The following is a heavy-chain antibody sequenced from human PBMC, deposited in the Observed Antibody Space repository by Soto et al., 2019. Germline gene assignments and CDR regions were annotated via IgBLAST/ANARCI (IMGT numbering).Heavy chain of an antibody. Sequence: QVQLQESGPGLVKPSETLSLTCTVSGGSISSYYWSWIRQPPGKGLEWIGYIYYSGSTNYNPSLKSRVTISVDTSKNQFSLKLSSVTAADTAVYYCARRRKELWYFDLWGRGTLVTVSS. CDR3: ARRRKELWYFDL. CDR2: IYYSGST. D-gene: IGHD1-7*01. V-gene: IGHV4-59*08. CDR1: GGSISSYY. J-gene: IGHJ2*01.